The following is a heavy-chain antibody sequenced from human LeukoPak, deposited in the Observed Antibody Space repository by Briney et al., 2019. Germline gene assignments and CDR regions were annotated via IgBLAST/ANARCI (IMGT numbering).Heavy chain of an antibody. CDR2: IDPYSGNT. D-gene: IGHD1-26*01. J-gene: IGHJ3*02. Sequence: ASVKVSCKASGYTFKSYAITWMRQAPGQGLEWMGWIDPYSGNTNYAQKFQGRVTMTTETFTSTADMEVTSLRSDDTAVYYCARGVGNEGLTIWGQGTLVTVSS. CDR3: ARGVGNEGLTI. CDR1: GYTFKSYA. V-gene: IGHV1-18*01.